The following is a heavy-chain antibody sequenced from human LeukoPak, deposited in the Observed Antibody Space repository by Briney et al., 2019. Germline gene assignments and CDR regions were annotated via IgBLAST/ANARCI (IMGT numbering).Heavy chain of an antibody. CDR1: GGSISSTNYY. V-gene: IGHV4-39*01. D-gene: IGHD4-17*01. J-gene: IGHJ4*02. CDR3: ARQGAGYGDYAH. CDR2: IYYIGST. Sequence: SETLSLTCIVSGGSISSTNYYWGWLRQSPGLGLVWVGSIYYIGSTYYNPSLKNLITISVDTSKNQFSLKLSPVTAADTAVYYCARQGAGYGDYAHWGQGTLVTVSS.